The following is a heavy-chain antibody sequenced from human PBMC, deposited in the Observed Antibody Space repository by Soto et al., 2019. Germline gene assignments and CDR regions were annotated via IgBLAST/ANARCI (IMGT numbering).Heavy chain of an antibody. J-gene: IGHJ4*02. CDR1: GFTFSSYS. Sequence: GGSLRLSCAASGFTFSSYSMNWVRQAPGKGLEWVSYMSSSSSNIYYADSVKDRFTISRDNAKNSLFLQMNSLRAEDTAVYYWARNVLGSATTSFDFWGQGTLVTVSS. V-gene: IGHV3-48*01. CDR2: MSSSSSNI. D-gene: IGHD6-19*01. CDR3: ARNVLGSATTSFDF.